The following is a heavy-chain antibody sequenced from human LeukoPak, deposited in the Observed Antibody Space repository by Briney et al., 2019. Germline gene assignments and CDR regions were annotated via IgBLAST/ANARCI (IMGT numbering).Heavy chain of an antibody. CDR2: IIPIFGTA. Sequence: GASVKVSCKASGGTFSSYAISWVRQAPGQGLEWMGGIIPIFGTANYAQKFQGRVAITADESTSTAYMELSSLRSKDTAVYYCARDRYCSGGSCYWFDPWGQGTLVTVSS. CDR3: ARDRYCSGGSCYWFDP. V-gene: IGHV1-69*13. D-gene: IGHD2-15*01. CDR1: GGTFSSYA. J-gene: IGHJ5*02.